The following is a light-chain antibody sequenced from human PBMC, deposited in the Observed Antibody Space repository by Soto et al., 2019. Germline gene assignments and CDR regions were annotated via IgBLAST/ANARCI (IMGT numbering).Light chain of an antibody. CDR1: QSVSSNY. CDR3: QQYGSSPRT. CDR2: GAS. Sequence: EIVLTQSPGPLSLSPGERATLSCRASQSVSSNYLAWYQQKPGQAPRLLIYGASSRATGIPDRFSGSGSGTDFTLTISTLEPEDFAVYYCQQYGSSPRTFGQGTKVEIK. J-gene: IGKJ1*01. V-gene: IGKV3-20*01.